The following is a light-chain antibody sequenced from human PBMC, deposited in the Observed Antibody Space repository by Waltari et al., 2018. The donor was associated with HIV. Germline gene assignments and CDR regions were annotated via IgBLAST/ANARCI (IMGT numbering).Light chain of an antibody. CDR1: INNVASQG. J-gene: IGLJ3*02. CDR3: SAWDISLNAWV. Sequence: QAGLTQPPSVSKALRQTATLTCTGNINNVASQGAAWQQQHQGHPPKLLSYRNNTRPAGIAERLAASRSGDTTSLTITRLQPEDEAYYYCSAWDISLNAWVFGGGTKLTV. CDR2: RNN. V-gene: IGLV10-54*01.